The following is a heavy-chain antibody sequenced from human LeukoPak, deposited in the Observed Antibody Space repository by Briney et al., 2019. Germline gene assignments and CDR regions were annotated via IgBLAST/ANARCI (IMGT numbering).Heavy chain of an antibody. J-gene: IGHJ4*02. V-gene: IGHV1-69*05. CDR1: GGTFSSYA. D-gene: IGHD1-26*01. Sequence: ASVKVSCKASGGTFSSYAISWVRQAPGQGLEWMGGIIPIFGTANYAQKFQGRVTITTDESTSTAYMELSSLRSEDTAVYDCARELFSAGATWGQGTLVTVSS. CDR3: ARELFSAGAT. CDR2: IIPIFGTA.